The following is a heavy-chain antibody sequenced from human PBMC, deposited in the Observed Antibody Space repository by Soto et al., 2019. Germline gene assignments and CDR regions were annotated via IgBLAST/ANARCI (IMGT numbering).Heavy chain of an antibody. CDR3: ARSVFA. CDR2: FYYSGST. V-gene: IGHV4-31*03. D-gene: IGHD3-10*02. Sequence: PSETLSLTCTVSGGSISTGGYYRNWIRQHPGKGLEWIGYFYYSGSTYYNPSIKRRVTILVTTSKNQFSLTLRSVTAGATAVYYCARSVFAWGQGTLVTVSS. J-gene: IGHJ5*02. CDR1: GGSISTGGYY.